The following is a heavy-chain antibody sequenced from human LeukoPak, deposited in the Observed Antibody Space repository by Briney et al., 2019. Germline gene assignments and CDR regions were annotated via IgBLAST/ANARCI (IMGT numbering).Heavy chain of an antibody. D-gene: IGHD3-9*01. V-gene: IGHV3-20*04. CDR2: IAWDGGTT. CDR1: GFTFDDYG. Sequence: GGSLRLSCAASGFTFDDYGMTWVRQAPGKGLEWVSGIAWDGGTTAYGDSVKGRFSISRDNAKNSLYLQMNSLRAEDTAVYYCARSGTHYDILTGYADAFDIWGQGTMVTVSS. CDR3: ARSGTHYDILTGYADAFDI. J-gene: IGHJ3*02.